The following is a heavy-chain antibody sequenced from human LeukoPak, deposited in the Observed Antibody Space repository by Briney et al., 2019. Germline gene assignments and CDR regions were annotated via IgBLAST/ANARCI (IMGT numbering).Heavy chain of an antibody. J-gene: IGHJ1*01. V-gene: IGHV3-30*18. Sequence: GGSLRLSCAASGFTFSSYGMHWVRQAPGKGLEWVAVISYDGSNKYYADSVKGRFTISRDNSKNTLYLQMNSLRAEDSATYYCAKLSGVAVAGAEYFQHWGQGTLVTVSS. D-gene: IGHD6-19*01. CDR2: ISYDGSNK. CDR3: AKLSGVAVAGAEYFQH. CDR1: GFTFSSYG.